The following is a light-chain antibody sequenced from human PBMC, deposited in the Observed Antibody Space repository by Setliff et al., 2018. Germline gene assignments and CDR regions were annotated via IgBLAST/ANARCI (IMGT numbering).Light chain of an antibody. CDR1: SSNIGAGHN. J-gene: IGLJ1*01. CDR2: GNT. Sequence: VLPQPPSVSGAPGQRVTISCTGSSSNIGAGHNVHWYQQLPGTAPKLLIHGNTNRPSGVPDRFSGSRSGTSASLAITGLQAEDEAEFYCQSYDSSLSAYVFGTGTKVTVL. CDR3: QSYDSSLSAYV. V-gene: IGLV1-40*01.